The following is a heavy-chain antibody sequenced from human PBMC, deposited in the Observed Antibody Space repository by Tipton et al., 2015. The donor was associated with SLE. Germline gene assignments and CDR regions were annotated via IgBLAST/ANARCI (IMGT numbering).Heavy chain of an antibody. CDR3: ANKGGYYDSSGYYSYYFDY. CDR1: GFSISTYT. Sequence: SLRLSCAASGFSISTYTMNWVRQAPGKGLEWVSSISVITSHIYYADSVKGRFTISRDNSKNTLYLQMNSLRAEDTAVYYCANKGGYYDSSGYYSYYFDYWGQGTLVTVSS. J-gene: IGHJ4*02. CDR2: ISVITSHI. D-gene: IGHD3-22*01. V-gene: IGHV3-21*01.